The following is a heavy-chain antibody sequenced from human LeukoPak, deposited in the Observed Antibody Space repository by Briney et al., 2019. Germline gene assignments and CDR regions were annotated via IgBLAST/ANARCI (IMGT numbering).Heavy chain of an antibody. J-gene: IGHJ5*02. CDR1: GGSFSGYY. D-gene: IGHD2-2*02. CDR3: ARSRKYQLLYGNWFDP. CDR2: INHSGGT. Sequence: SETLSLTCAVYGGSFSGYYWTWIRQPPGKGLEWVGEINHSGGTNYNPSLKSRVTISVDTSKNQFSLKLSSATAADTAVYYCARSRKYQLLYGNWFDPWGQGTLVTVSS. V-gene: IGHV4-34*01.